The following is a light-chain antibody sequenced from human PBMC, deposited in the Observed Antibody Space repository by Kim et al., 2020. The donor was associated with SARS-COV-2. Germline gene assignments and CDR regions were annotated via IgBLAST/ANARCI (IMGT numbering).Light chain of an antibody. CDR2: SKN. CDR3: NSRDSSGTHLV. Sequence: SSELTQDPAVSVALGQTVRITCQGDSLRSYYASWYQQKPGQAPVLVIYSKNNRPSGIPDRFSGSSSGTTASLTITGAQAEDEADYYCNSRDSSGTHLVFGGGTKVTVL. V-gene: IGLV3-19*01. CDR1: SLRSYY. J-gene: IGLJ2*01.